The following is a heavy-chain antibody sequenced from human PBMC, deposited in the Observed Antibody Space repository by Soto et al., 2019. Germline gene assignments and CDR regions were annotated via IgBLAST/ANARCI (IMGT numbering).Heavy chain of an antibody. D-gene: IGHD1-20*01. CDR2: INPNSGGT. J-gene: IGHJ4*02. V-gene: IGHV1-2*02. Sequence: VASVKVSCRASGYTFTGYYMHWVRQAPGQGLEWMGWINPNSGGTNYAQKFQGRVTMTRDTSISTAYMELSRLRSDDTAVYYCARGGRITGKDYYFDYWGQGTLVTVSS. CDR3: ARGGRITGKDYYFDY. CDR1: GYTFTGYY.